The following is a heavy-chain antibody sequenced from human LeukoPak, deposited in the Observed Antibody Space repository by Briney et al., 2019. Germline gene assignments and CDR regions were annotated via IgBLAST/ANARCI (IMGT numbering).Heavy chain of an antibody. Sequence: ASVKVSCKASGGTFSSYAISWVRQAPGQGLEWMGRIIPIFGTANYAQKFQGRVTITTDESTSTAYMELSSLRSEDTAVYYCARECRAVVYYYDSSGFDAFDIWGQGTMVTVSS. J-gene: IGHJ3*02. CDR2: IIPIFGTA. V-gene: IGHV1-69*05. CDR1: GGTFSSYA. CDR3: ARECRAVVYYYDSSGFDAFDI. D-gene: IGHD3-22*01.